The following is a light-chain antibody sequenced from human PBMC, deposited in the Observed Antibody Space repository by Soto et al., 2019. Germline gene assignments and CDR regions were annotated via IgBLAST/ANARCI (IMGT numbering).Light chain of an antibody. V-gene: IGLV2-18*02. J-gene: IGLJ2*01. CDR2: DVS. Sequence: QSALTQPPSVSGSPGQSVPISCTGTSSDVGSYKRVSWYQQPPGTAPKLIIYDVSNRPSGVPDRFSGSKSGNTASPTISGRQAEDEAEYYCSSYTSTSILFGGGTQLTVL. CDR1: SSDVGSYKR. CDR3: SSYTSTSIL.